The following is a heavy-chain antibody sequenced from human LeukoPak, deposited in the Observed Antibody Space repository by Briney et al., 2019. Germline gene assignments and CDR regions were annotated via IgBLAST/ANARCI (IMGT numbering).Heavy chain of an antibody. Sequence: GASVKVSCKASGYTFTSYDINWVRQATGQGLEWMGWMNPNSGNTGYAQKFQGRVTMTRNTSISTAYMELSSLRSEDTAVDDCARGSRVSTIFRTYWGQGTLVTVSS. V-gene: IGHV1-8*01. CDR1: GYTFTSYD. J-gene: IGHJ4*02. CDR3: ARGSRVSTIFRTY. D-gene: IGHD3-9*01. CDR2: MNPNSGNT.